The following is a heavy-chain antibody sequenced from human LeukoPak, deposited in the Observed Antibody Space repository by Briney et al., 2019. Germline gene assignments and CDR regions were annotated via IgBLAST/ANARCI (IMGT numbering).Heavy chain of an antibody. V-gene: IGHV3-21*01. CDR3: ARDLGGRVSFDY. J-gene: IGHJ4*02. CDR1: GFTFSSNS. Sequence: GGSLRLSCAASGFTFSSNSMNWVRQAPGKGLEWVSFISSSGNYKYNADSVKGRFTISRDNVKNSLYLQMNSLRAEDTAVYYCARDLGGRVSFDYWGQGTLVTVSS. CDR2: ISSSGNYK. D-gene: IGHD3-16*01.